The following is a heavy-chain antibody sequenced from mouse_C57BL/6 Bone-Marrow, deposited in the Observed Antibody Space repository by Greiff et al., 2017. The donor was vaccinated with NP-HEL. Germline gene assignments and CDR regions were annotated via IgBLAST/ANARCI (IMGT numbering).Heavy chain of an antibody. CDR2: IDPANGNT. J-gene: IGHJ4*01. CDR3: ARDLLSFYYAMDY. CDR1: GFNIKNTY. Sequence: DVKLQESVAELVRPGASVKLSCTASGFNIKNTYMHWVKQRPEQGLEWIGRIDPANGNTKYAPKFQGKATITADTSSNTAYLQLSSLTSEDTASYYCARDLLSFYYAMDYWGQGTSVTVSS. D-gene: IGHD2-10*01. V-gene: IGHV14-3*01.